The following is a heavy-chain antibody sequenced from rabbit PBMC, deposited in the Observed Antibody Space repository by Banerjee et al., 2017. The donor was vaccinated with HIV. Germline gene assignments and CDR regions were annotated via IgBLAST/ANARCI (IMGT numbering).Heavy chain of an antibody. D-gene: IGHD6-1*01. Sequence: QEQLKETGGGLVQPGGTLTPTCTASGFTISSTYWMGWVRPAPGKGLEWIGIIYPGKGTTYYASWAKGRFTISSDNAQNTLYLQLNSLTAADTATYFCVRDRVVNGDVYLGDLWGPGTLVTVS. J-gene: IGHJ4*01. CDR2: IYPGKGTT. CDR1: GFTISSTYW. CDR3: VRDRVVNGDVYLGDL. V-gene: IGHV1S45*01.